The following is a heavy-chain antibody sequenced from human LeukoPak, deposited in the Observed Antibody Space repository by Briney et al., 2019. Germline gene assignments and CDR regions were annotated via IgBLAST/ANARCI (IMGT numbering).Heavy chain of an antibody. Sequence: PSETLSLTCTASGGSISSSSYYWGWIRQPPGKGLEWIGSIYYSGSTYYNPSLKSRVTISVDTSKNQFSLKLSSVTAADTAVYYCARRRSGPDYFDYWGQGSLVTVSS. CDR3: ARRRSGPDYFDY. D-gene: IGHD2-15*01. J-gene: IGHJ4*02. V-gene: IGHV4-39*01. CDR2: IYYSGST. CDR1: GGSISSSSYY.